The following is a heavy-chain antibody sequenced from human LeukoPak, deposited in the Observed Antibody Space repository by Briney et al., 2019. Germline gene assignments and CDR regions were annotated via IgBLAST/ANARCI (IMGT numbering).Heavy chain of an antibody. CDR1: GFTFSSYA. V-gene: IGHV3-64*02. J-gene: IGHJ6*02. CDR2: ISSNGGST. D-gene: IGHD3-10*01. Sequence: GGSLRLSCAASGFTFSSYAMHWVRQAPGKGLEYDSAISSNGGSTYYADSVKGRFTISRDNSKNTLYLQMGSLRSEDTAVYYCARDQGFGTTYYYYGMDVWGQGTTVTVSS. CDR3: ARDQGFGTTYYYYGMDV.